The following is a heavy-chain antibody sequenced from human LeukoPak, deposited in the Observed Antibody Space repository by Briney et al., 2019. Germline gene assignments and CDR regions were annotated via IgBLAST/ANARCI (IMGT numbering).Heavy chain of an antibody. CDR1: GYSISSGYY. D-gene: IGHD6-19*01. J-gene: IGHJ4*02. V-gene: IGHV4-38-2*02. CDR3: ASGAVSSEGY. CDR2: IYHNGST. Sequence: SETLSLTCTVSGYSISSGYYWGWIRQPPGKGLEWIGSIYHNGSTYYNPSLKSRVTISVDTSKNQFSLKLSSVTAADTAVYYCASGAVSSEGYWGQGTLVTVSS.